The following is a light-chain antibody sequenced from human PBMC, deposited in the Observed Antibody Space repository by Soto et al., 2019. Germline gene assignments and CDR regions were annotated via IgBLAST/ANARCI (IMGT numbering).Light chain of an antibody. CDR1: QGISSW. J-gene: IGKJ5*01. CDR3: QQAKSFPIP. CDR2: AAS. Sequence: DIQMTQSPSSVSASVGDRVTITCRASQGISSWLAWYQQKPGKAPKLLIYAASSLQSGVPSRFSCSGSGTDFSLPVSNLQLEDFGTYYCQQAKSFPIPFGRGTRLEIK. V-gene: IGKV1D-12*01.